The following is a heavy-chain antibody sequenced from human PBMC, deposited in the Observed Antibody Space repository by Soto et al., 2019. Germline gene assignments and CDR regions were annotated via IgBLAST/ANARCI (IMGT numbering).Heavy chain of an antibody. CDR3: ARGPYYYDSSGYYYWFDP. Sequence: ASVKVSCKASGYTFTSYDINWVRQATGQGLEWMGWMNPNSGNTGYAQRFQGRVTMTRNTSISTAYMELSSLRSEDTAVYYCARGPYYYDSSGYYYWFDPWGQGTLVTVLL. CDR2: MNPNSGNT. D-gene: IGHD3-22*01. CDR1: GYTFTSYD. V-gene: IGHV1-8*01. J-gene: IGHJ5*02.